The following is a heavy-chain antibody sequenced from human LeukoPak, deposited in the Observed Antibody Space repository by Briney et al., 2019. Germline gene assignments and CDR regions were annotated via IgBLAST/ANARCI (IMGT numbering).Heavy chain of an antibody. CDR2: INPSGDST. V-gene: IGHV1-46*01. Sequence: ASVKISCKASGYTFTINHIHWVRQAPVQGLEWMGVINPSGDSTTYAQNFQGRVTMTRDTSTSTVYMELRSLRSEDTAIYYCTKLATSDTGETYWGQGTLVTVSS. CDR3: TKLATSDTGETY. CDR1: GYTFTINH. J-gene: IGHJ4*02. D-gene: IGHD3-16*01.